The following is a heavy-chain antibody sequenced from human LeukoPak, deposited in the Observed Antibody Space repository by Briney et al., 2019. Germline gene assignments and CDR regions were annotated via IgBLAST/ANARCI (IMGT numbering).Heavy chain of an antibody. CDR2: ISGHGDVT. D-gene: IGHD2-2*01. CDR3: AKGGHQSHYDY. V-gene: IGHV3-23*01. CDR1: GLTFSNYA. J-gene: IGHJ4*02. Sequence: GGSPRLSCAASGLTFSNYAMTWVRQAPGKGLEWVSTISGHGDVTFYADSVKGRFTISRDNSKNTAFLRMNSLRVEDTAVFYCAKGGHQSHYDYWGQGTLVTVSS.